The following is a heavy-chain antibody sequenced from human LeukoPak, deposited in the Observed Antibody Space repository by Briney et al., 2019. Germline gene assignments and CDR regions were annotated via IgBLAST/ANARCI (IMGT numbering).Heavy chain of an antibody. CDR1: GYTFTSYA. V-gene: IGHV7-4-1*02. CDR3: ARDSVREEDYYYYGMDV. CDR2: INTNTGNP. D-gene: IGHD5/OR15-5a*01. Sequence: ASVKVSCKASGYTFTSYAMNWVRQAPGQGLEWMGWINTNTGNPTYAQGFTGRFVFSLDTSVSTAYLQISSLKAEDTAVYYCARDSVREEDYYYYGMDVWGQGTTVTVSS. J-gene: IGHJ6*02.